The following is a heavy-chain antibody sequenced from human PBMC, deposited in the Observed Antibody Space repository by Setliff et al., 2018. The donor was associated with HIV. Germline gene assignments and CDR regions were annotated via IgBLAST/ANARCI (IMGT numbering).Heavy chain of an antibody. Sequence: GASVKVSCKASGHTFTNVDIHWLRRATGQGLEWMGWMNPHTGVSGYALKFQARVTMTRDTSISTAYMELSSLTSEDTAVYYCARGKGVGGVVITGGLDVWGKGTTVTVS. V-gene: IGHV1-8*01. CDR3: ARGKGVGGVVITGGLDV. J-gene: IGHJ6*03. CDR1: GHTFTNVD. CDR2: MNPHTGVS. D-gene: IGHD3-10*01.